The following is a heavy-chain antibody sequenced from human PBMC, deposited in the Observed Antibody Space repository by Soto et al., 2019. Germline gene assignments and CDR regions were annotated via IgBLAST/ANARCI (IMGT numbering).Heavy chain of an antibody. D-gene: IGHD3-3*01. J-gene: IGHJ5*02. CDR1: GFTFSSCG. CDR2: IWYDGSNK. CDR3: ARDVTYYVFWSGRNWFDP. V-gene: IGHV3-33*01. Sequence: GSLRLSCEASGFTFSSCGMHWVRQAPGKGLEWVAVIWYDGSNKNYADSVKGRFTISRDNSKNTLYLQMNSLRVEDTAVYYCARDVTYYVFWSGRNWFDPWGQGTLVTVSS.